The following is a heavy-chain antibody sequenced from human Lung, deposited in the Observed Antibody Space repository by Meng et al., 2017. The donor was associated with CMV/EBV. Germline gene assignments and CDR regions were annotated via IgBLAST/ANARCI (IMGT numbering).Heavy chain of an antibody. CDR2: INPNNYNT. J-gene: IGHJ4*02. CDR1: GYTFTNYD. D-gene: IGHD3-10*01. CDR3: ARGRAGSGSPYYFDD. Sequence: ALXXVSXKASGYTFTNYDINWVRRATGQGLEWLGWINPNNYNTGYAHQFQGRVTMTRTTSISTAYLELSGLRSEDTAVYYCARGRAGSGSPYYFDDWGQGXLVTVSS. V-gene: IGHV1-8*01.